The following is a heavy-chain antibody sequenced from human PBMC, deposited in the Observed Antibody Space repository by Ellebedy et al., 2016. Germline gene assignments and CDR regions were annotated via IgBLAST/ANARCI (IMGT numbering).Heavy chain of an antibody. CDR2: IHWNGGST. CDR1: GFKFDDYG. D-gene: IGHD3-9*01. CDR3: ARDSALFYDDPVTGYMGYYFDH. V-gene: IGHV3-20*04. J-gene: IGHJ4*02. Sequence: GESLKISXAASGFKFDDYGMSWVRQVPGKGLEWVASIHWNGGSTPYADSVKGRFTISRDNGKNSLFLQMNSLTDADTALYFCARDSALFYDDPVTGYMGYYFDHWGQGNLVIVSS.